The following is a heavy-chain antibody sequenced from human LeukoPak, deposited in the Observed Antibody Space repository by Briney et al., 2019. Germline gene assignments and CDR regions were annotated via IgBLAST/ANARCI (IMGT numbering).Heavy chain of an antibody. CDR3: ARGADWFDP. J-gene: IGHJ5*02. CDR2: IYYSGST. V-gene: IGHV4-59*01. CDR1: GGSISSYY. Sequence: PSETLSLTCTVPGGSISSYYWSWIRQPPGKGLEWIGYIYYSGSTNYNPSLKSRATISVDTSKNQFSLKLSSVTAADTAVYYCARGADWFDPWGQGTLVTVSS.